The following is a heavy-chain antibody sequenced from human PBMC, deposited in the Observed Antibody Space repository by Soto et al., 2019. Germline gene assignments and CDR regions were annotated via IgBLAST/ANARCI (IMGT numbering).Heavy chain of an antibody. V-gene: IGHV3-53*04. Sequence: EVLLVESGGGLVQPGGSLTLSCAASGFSVNTNYMRWVRQAPGKGLEWVSVIYSGGNTYYAASVKGRFTISRHISENTLYLQMNSLRVEDTAVYYCARAARVTTGGYWNFDLWGRGTLVTVSS. D-gene: IGHD4-17*01. J-gene: IGHJ2*01. CDR2: IYSGGNT. CDR1: GFSVNTNY. CDR3: ARAARVTTGGYWNFDL.